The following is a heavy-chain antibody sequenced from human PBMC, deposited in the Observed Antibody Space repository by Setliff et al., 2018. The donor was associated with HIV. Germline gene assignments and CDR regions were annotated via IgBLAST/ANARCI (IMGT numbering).Heavy chain of an antibody. J-gene: IGHJ6*03. Sequence: GASVKVSCKASGYTFSGYYLHWVRRAPGQGLEWMGGIIPIFGTTNYAQKFQGRVTITADDSTSTAYVELTSLRSEDTAVYYCARDPDRVRGIYYYYMDVWGQGTTVTVSS. CDR3: ARDPDRVRGIYYYYMDV. CDR2: IIPIFGTT. V-gene: IGHV1-69*13. CDR1: GYTFSGYY. D-gene: IGHD6-13*01.